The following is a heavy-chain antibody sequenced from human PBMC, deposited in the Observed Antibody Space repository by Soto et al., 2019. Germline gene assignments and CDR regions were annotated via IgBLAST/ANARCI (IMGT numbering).Heavy chain of an antibody. CDR2: ISDDGSNK. J-gene: IGHJ5*02. V-gene: IGHV3-30*18. Sequence: GGSLRLSCAASGFTFSSYDMYWVRQAPGKGLEWVAVISDDGSNKYYGDSVKGRFTISRDNSKNTLYLQMNSLRAEDTAVYYCAKNYYDSTGQNWFDPWGQGTLVTVSS. CDR1: GFTFSSYD. CDR3: AKNYYDSTGQNWFDP. D-gene: IGHD3-22*01.